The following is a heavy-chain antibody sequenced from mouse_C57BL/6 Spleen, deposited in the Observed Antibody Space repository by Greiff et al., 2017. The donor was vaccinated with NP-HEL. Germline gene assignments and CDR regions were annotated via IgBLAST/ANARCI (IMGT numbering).Heavy chain of an antibody. V-gene: IGHV1-15*01. CDR2: IDPETGGT. Sequence: VQLQQSGAELVRPGASVTLSCQASGYTFTDSAMHWVKQTPVHGLEWIGAIDPETGGTAYNQKFKGKAILTADKSSSTAYMELRSLTSEDSAVYYCTRHSTGAWFADWCQGTRVTVSA. CDR1: GYTFTDSA. CDR3: TRHSTGAWFAD. J-gene: IGHJ3*01.